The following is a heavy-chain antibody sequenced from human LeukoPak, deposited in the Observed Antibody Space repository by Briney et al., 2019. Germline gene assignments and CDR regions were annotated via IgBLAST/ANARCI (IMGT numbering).Heavy chain of an antibody. CDR1: GFTFSSYA. Sequence: GGSLRLSCAASGFTFSSYAMHWVRQAPGKGLEWVAVISYNGSDKKYADPVKGRFTISRDNSKNTLYLQMSSLRADDTALYYCTKDHHIAAAGYYFDYWGQGTLVTVSS. D-gene: IGHD6-13*01. V-gene: IGHV3-30*04. J-gene: IGHJ4*02. CDR3: TKDHHIAAAGYYFDY. CDR2: ISYNGSDK.